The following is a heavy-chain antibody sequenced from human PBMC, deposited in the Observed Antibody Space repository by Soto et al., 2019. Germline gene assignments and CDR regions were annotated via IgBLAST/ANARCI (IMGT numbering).Heavy chain of an antibody. D-gene: IGHD3-3*01. CDR3: AKVPPEDFWSGYYTYYFDY. V-gene: IGHV3-23*01. CDR2: ISGSGGST. CDR1: GFTFSSYA. J-gene: IGHJ4*02. Sequence: PGGSLRLSCAASGFTFSSYAMSWVRQAPGKGLEWVSAISGSGGSTYYADSVKGRFTISRDNSKNTLYLQMNSLRAEDTAVYYCAKVPPEDFWSGYYTYYFDYWGQGTLVTVSS.